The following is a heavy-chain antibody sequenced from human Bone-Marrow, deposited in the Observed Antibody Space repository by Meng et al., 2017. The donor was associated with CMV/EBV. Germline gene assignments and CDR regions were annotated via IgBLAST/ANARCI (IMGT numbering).Heavy chain of an antibody. D-gene: IGHD5-12*01. V-gene: IGHV1-69*05. CDR1: GGTFSSNG. J-gene: IGHJ5*02. CDR3: ARVPGGYEDNDWFDP. CDR2: IIPMSDTT. Sequence: SVKVSCKASGGTFSSNGISWVRQAPGQGLEWMGGIIPMSDTTDYAQKFQGRLTLTTDESTSTAYMDLSSLGSDDTAVYYCARVPGGYEDNDWFDPWGQGNLVNVAS.